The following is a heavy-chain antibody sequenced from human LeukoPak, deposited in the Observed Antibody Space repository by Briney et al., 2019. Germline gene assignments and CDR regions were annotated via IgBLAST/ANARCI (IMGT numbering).Heavy chain of an antibody. V-gene: IGHV3-64D*06. Sequence: GGSLRLSCAASGFTFTSYAMSWVRQAPGKGLEYVSGSSANGGSTYYADSAEGRFIISRDNSKNTVYLQMSSLRPENTAMYYCVNQISGWVYWGQGTLVTVSS. CDR1: GFTFTSYA. D-gene: IGHD6-19*01. J-gene: IGHJ4*02. CDR3: VNQISGWVY. CDR2: SSANGGST.